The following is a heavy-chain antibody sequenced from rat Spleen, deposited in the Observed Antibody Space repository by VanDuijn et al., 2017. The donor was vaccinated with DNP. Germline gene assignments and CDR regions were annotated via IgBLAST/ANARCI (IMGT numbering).Heavy chain of an antibody. V-gene: IGHV5-31*01. CDR1: GFTFENHW. D-gene: IGHD4-3*01. CDR3: AKNSGYYFDY. CDR2: ITSSGGST. J-gene: IGHJ2*01. Sequence: EVQLVETGGGLVQPGRSLKVSCVGSGFTFENHWMTWIRQVPGKGLEWVASITSSGGSTYYPDSVKGRFTISRDNAKSSLYLQMNSLKSEDTATYYCAKNSGYYFDYWGQGVMVTVSS.